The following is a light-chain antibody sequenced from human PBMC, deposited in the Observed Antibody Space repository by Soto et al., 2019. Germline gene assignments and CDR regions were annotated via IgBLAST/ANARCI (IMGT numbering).Light chain of an antibody. Sequence: DIQMTQSPSTLSASVGDRVTITCRASRNITFWLAWYQQTPGKAPKVLIYEASNLESGVPSRFSGSGSGTEFTLTISSLHPDDFATYYFQEYSRDFGGGTRVEIK. CDR3: QEYSRD. V-gene: IGKV1-5*01. J-gene: IGKJ4*01. CDR1: RNITFW. CDR2: EAS.